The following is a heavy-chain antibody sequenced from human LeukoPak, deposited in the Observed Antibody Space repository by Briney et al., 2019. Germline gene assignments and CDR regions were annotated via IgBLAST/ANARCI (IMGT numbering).Heavy chain of an antibody. J-gene: IGHJ5*02. D-gene: IGHD4-17*01. CDR1: GGSFSGYY. CDR3: ARHRRLRNNWFDP. CDR2: INHSGST. V-gene: IGHV4-34*01. Sequence: SEALSLTCAVYGGSFSGYYWSWIRQPPGKGLEWIGEINHSGSTNYNPSLKRRVTISVDTSKNQFSLKLSSVTAADTAVYYCARHRRLRNNWFDPWGQGTLVTVSS.